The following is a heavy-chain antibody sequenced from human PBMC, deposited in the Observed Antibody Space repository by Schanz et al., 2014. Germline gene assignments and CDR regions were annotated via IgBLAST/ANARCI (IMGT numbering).Heavy chain of an antibody. CDR2: INGYNGHT. D-gene: IGHD5-12*01. CDR1: GGTFSSFG. CDR3: ARDFSAYVGNYFDY. J-gene: IGHJ4*01. V-gene: IGHV1-18*01. Sequence: QVQLVQSGAEVKKPGSSVKVSCKASGGTFSSFGINWVRQAPGQGLEWMGWINGYNGHTLYAQKFQGRVTMTTDTSTSTAYMELTSLRFDDTAVYYCARDFSAYVGNYFDYWGHGTLVTVSS.